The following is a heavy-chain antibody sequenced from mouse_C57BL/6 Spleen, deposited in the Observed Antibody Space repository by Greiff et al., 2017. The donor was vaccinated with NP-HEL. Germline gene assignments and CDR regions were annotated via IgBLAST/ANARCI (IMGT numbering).Heavy chain of an antibody. D-gene: IGHD1-1*01. Sequence: QVQLQQPGAELVKPGASVKLSCKASGYTFTSYWMHWVKQRPGQGLEWIGVINPYNGGTSYNQKFKGKATLTVDKSSSTAYMELNSLTSEDSAVYYCARSYYGSRGAMDYWGQGTSVTVSS. CDR2: INPYNGGT. CDR1: GYTFTSYW. V-gene: IGHV1-64*01. CDR3: ARSYYGSRGAMDY. J-gene: IGHJ4*01.